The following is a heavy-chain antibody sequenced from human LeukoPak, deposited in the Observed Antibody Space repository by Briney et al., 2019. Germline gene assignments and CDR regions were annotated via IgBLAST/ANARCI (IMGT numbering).Heavy chain of an antibody. V-gene: IGHV3-23*01. CDR2: ISGSGGNT. Sequence: GGSLRLSCAASGFTFSTYGMSWVRQAPGKGLEWVSGISGSGGNTYYADSVKGRFTISRDNSKTTLYLQMNSLRAEDTAVYYCAKQVVEVAFDGWGQATMVSVCS. D-gene: IGHD2-15*01. J-gene: IGHJ3*01. CDR3: AKQVVEVAFDG. CDR1: GFTFSTYG.